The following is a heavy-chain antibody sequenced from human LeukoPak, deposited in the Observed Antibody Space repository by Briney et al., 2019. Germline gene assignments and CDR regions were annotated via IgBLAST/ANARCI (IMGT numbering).Heavy chain of an antibody. D-gene: IGHD6-19*01. CDR1: GFTFSTQA. J-gene: IGHJ4*02. CDR3: ASGGGWVFFN. Sequence: GGSLRLSCAASGFTFSTQAMTWVRQAPGRGLEWVAHINSDGSEKNYVDSVKGRFTISRDNARNSQFLHMNSLRAEDTAVYYCASGGGWVFFNWGRGTLVTVSS. V-gene: IGHV3-7*01. CDR2: INSDGSEK.